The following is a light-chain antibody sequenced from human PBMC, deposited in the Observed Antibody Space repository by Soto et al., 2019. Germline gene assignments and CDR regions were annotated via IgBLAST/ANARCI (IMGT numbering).Light chain of an antibody. CDR2: EVT. CDR3: STFTSTSTRL. V-gene: IGLV2-14*01. Sequence: QSALTQPASVSGSPGQSITISCTGTSSDIGSYDYVSWYQQHPGKAPNLIIYEVTDRPSGVSNRFSGSKSGNTASLTISGLQAEDEADYYCSTFTSTSTRLFRSGSKVTVL. CDR1: SSDIGSYDY. J-gene: IGLJ1*01.